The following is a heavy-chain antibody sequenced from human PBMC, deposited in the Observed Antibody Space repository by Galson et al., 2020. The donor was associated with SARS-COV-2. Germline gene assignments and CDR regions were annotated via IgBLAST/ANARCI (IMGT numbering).Heavy chain of an antibody. CDR2: IWYDASLK. Sequence: GESLKISSAASEFNFSDYIMHWVRQAPGKGLEWVAVIWYDASLKYYADSAKGRFTISRDNSKNTLYLQMNSLTADDTAVYYCAAGLTVEGVRYNWLDPWGQGTLVTVSS. CDR1: EFNFSDYI. D-gene: IGHD3-9*01. J-gene: IGHJ5*02. V-gene: IGHV3-30-3*02. CDR3: AAGLTVEGVRYNWLDP.